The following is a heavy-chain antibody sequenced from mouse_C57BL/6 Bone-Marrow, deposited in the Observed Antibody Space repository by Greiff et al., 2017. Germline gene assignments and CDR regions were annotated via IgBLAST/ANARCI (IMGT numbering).Heavy chain of an antibody. CDR1: GYTFTSYW. Sequence: QVQLQQPGAELVKPGASAKMSCKASGYTFTSYWITWVKQRPGQGLEWIGDIYPTSGRTNYNEKFKSKAILTVDTSSNTAYMQLSSLTSEDSAVFYCARSGPLGRSFDYWGQGTTLTVSS. CDR2: IYPTSGRT. CDR3: ARSGPLGRSFDY. J-gene: IGHJ2*01. V-gene: IGHV1-55*01. D-gene: IGHD4-1*01.